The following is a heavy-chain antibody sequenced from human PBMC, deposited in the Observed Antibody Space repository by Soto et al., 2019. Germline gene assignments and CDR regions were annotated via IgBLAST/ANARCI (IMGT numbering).Heavy chain of an antibody. V-gene: IGHV1-69*06. D-gene: IGHD1-26*01. Sequence: QVQLVQSGTVVQRRGSSVKVSCQASGGTFSSHGMAWVRQAPGQGLEWMGGIIPTFGTPMYAPKFHGRVTISADKSTNTSYMELTSLISEDKGVYYAASEWSAQYFDCWGQGRRITVSS. J-gene: IGHJ4*02. CDR2: IIPTFGTP. CDR1: GGTFSSHG. CDR3: ASEWSAQYFDC.